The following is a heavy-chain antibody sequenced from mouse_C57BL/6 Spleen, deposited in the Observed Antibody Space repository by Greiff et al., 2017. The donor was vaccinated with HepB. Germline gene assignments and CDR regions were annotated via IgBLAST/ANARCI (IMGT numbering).Heavy chain of an antibody. Sequence: EVQLQQSGAELVRPGASVKLSCTASGFNIKDDYMHWVKQRPEQGLEWIGWIDPENGDTEYASKFQGKATITADTSSNTAYMQLSSLSSEDTAVYYCTRGFFAYWGQGTLVTVSA. D-gene: IGHD3-1*01. J-gene: IGHJ3*01. CDR3: TRGFFAY. CDR1: GFNIKDDY. CDR2: IDPENGDT. V-gene: IGHV14-4*01.